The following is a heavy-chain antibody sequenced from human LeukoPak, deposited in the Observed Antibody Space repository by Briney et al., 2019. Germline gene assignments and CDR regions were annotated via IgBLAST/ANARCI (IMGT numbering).Heavy chain of an antibody. CDR2: INHSGST. J-gene: IGHJ5*02. Sequence: SETLSLTCAVYGGSFSGYYWSWIRQPPGKGLEWIGEINHSGSTNYNPSLKSRVTMSVDTSRSQFSLNLSSVTAADTAVYYCARNARYNWFDPWGQGTMVTVSS. CDR3: ARNARYNWFDP. V-gene: IGHV4-34*01. CDR1: GGSFSGYY.